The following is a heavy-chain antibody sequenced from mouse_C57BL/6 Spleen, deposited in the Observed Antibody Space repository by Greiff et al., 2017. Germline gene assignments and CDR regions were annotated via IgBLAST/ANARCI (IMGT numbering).Heavy chain of an antibody. CDR1: GYSFTSYY. D-gene: IGHD1-1*01. J-gene: IGHJ4*01. CDR3: ATQDNTVVGGAMDY. Sequence: QVQLKQSGPELVKPGASVKISCKASGYSFTSYYIHWVQQRPGQGLEWIGWLYPGSGNTKYNEKFKGKATLTADTSSSTAYMQLSSLTSEDSAVDYCATQDNTVVGGAMDYWGQGTSVTVSS. V-gene: IGHV1-66*01. CDR2: LYPGSGNT.